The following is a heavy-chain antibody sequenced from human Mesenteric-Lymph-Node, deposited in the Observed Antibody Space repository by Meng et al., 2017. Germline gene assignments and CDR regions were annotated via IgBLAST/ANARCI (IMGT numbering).Heavy chain of an antibody. CDR1: GYTFTGYY. CDR2: INPSGGST. J-gene: IGHJ5*02. CDR3: ARAGTLDTAMVALGFDP. Sequence: ASVKVSCKASGYTFTGYYMHWVRQAPGQGLEWMGIINPSGGSTSYAQKFQGRVTMTRDTSTSTVYMELSSLRSEDTAVYYCARAGTLDTAMVALGFDPWGQGTLVTVSS. V-gene: IGHV1-46*01. D-gene: IGHD5-18*01.